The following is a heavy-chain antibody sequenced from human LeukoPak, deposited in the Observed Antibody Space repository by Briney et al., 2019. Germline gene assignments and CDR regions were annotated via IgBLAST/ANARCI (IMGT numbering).Heavy chain of an antibody. J-gene: IGHJ4*02. Sequence: PGGSLRLSCVASDFTFDFYWMTWVRQAPGRGLEWLANILPDGSQKYYVDSVKGRFTISRDNAKNSLYLQMNSLRAEDTAVYYCARVADDILTGHFDYWGQGTLVTVSS. CDR3: ARVADDILTGHFDY. D-gene: IGHD3-9*01. V-gene: IGHV3-7*01. CDR2: ILPDGSQK. CDR1: DFTFDFYW.